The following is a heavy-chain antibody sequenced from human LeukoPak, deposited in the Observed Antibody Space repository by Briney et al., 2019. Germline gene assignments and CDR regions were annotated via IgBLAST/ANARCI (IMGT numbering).Heavy chain of an antibody. CDR2: IYTSGST. CDR1: GGSISSYY. D-gene: IGHD1-26*01. J-gene: IGHJ4*02. Sequence: PWETLSLTCTVSGGSISSYYWRWIRQPAGKGLEWIGRIYTSGSTNYNPSLKSRVTMSVDTSKNQFPLKLSSVTAADTAVYYCARESRGVGATGYWRQGTLLTVSS. CDR3: ARESRGVGATGY. V-gene: IGHV4-4*07.